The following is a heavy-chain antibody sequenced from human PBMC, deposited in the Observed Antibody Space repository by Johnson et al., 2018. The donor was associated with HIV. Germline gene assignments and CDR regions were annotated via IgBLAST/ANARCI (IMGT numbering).Heavy chain of an antibody. CDR2: FSSDGESI. D-gene: IGHD3-16*01. CDR1: GFRFNNNA. Sequence: VQLVESGGALVQPGKSLRLSCAASGFRFNNNAMHWVRQAPGKGLEYVGGFSSDGESIYYANSVRGRFTISRDNSKTTLYLQMGSLRSEDTAFYYCTREDDFGLAFDIWGQGTLVTVSS. CDR3: TREDDFGLAFDI. J-gene: IGHJ3*02. V-gene: IGHV3-64*01.